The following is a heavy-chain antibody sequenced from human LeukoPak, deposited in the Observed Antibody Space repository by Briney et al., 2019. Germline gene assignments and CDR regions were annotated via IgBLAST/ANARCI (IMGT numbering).Heavy chain of an antibody. Sequence: GGSLRLSCAASGFTFSSYEMNWVRQAPGKGLEWVSYITNTGTTIYYADSVKGRFTISRDNSKNTLYLQMNSLRAEDTAVYYCAKDTAYYYDSSGLFDYWGQGTLVTVSS. V-gene: IGHV3-48*03. J-gene: IGHJ4*02. CDR2: ITNTGTTI. CDR3: AKDTAYYYDSSGLFDY. CDR1: GFTFSSYE. D-gene: IGHD3-22*01.